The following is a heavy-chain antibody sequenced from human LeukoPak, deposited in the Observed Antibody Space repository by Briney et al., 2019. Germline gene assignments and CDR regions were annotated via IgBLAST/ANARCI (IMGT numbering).Heavy chain of an antibody. CDR2: MYYSGST. V-gene: IGHV4-59*01. CDR1: GGSISTYY. D-gene: IGHD3-10*01. J-gene: IGHJ6*03. CDR3: ARGFYGSGSYSPPYYYMDV. Sequence: SETLSLTCTVSGGSISTYYWSWIRQPPGKGLECIGYMYYSGSTNYSPSLKSRVTISVDTSKNQFSLKLSSVTAADTAVYYCARGFYGSGSYSPPYYYMDVWGKGTTVTISS.